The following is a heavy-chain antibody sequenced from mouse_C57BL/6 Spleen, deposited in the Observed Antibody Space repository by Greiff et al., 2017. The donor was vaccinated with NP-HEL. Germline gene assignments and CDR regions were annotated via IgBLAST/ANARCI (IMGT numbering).Heavy chain of an antibody. J-gene: IGHJ2*01. CDR2: IYPGSGST. V-gene: IGHV1-55*01. CDR3: SRYNDYDRPLGY. D-gene: IGHD2-4*01. Sequence: QVQLQQPGAELVKPGASVKMSCKASGYTFTSYWITWVKQRPGQGLEWIGDIYPGSGSTNYNEKFKSKATLTVDTSSITAYMQRSSLTSEDSAVYYCSRYNDYDRPLGYWGQGTTLTVSS. CDR1: GYTFTSYW.